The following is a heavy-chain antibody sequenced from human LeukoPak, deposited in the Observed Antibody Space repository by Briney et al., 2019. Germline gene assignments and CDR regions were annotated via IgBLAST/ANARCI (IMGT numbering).Heavy chain of an antibody. J-gene: IGHJ4*02. CDR3: ARDRLATMPLDY. Sequence: ASVKVSCKASGYTFTSYYMHWVRQAPGQGLEWMGIINPSGGSTSYAQKFQGRVTMTRDTSISTAYMELSRLRSDDTAVYYCARDRLATMPLDYWGQGTLVTVSS. CDR1: GYTFTSYY. D-gene: IGHD5-24*01. CDR2: INPSGGST. V-gene: IGHV1-46*01.